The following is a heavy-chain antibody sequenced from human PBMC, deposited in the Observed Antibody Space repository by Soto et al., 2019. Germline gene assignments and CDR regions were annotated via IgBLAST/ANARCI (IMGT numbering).Heavy chain of an antibody. V-gene: IGHV3-66*01. CDR3: AREFLKLGMVLDAFDI. J-gene: IGHJ3*02. Sequence: GGSLRLSCAASGFTVSSNYMSWVRQAPGKGLEWVSVIYSGGSTYYADSVKGRFTISRDNSKNTLYLQMNSLRAEDTAVYYCAREFLKLGMVLDAFDIWGQGTMVTVSS. CDR2: IYSGGST. D-gene: IGHD7-27*01. CDR1: GFTVSSNY.